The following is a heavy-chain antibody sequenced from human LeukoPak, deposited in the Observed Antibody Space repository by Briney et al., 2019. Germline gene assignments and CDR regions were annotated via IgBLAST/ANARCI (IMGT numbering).Heavy chain of an antibody. Sequence: SETLSLTCTVSGGSINNYYWSWIRQSAGKGLEWIGSIYYSGSTYYNPSLKSRVTISVDTSKNQFSLKLSSVTAADTTVYYCARQSAAIDAFDIWGQGTMVTVSS. CDR2: IYYSGST. CDR3: ARQSAAIDAFDI. D-gene: IGHD6-13*01. CDR1: GGSINNYY. V-gene: IGHV4-59*05. J-gene: IGHJ3*02.